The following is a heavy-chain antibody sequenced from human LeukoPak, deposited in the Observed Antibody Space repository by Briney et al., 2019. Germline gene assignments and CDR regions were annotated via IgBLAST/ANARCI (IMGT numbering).Heavy chain of an antibody. V-gene: IGHV4-61*02. CDR3: ARMPIGSSSSAIDY. Sequence: SETLSLTCTVSGGSISSGSYYWSWIRRPAGKGLEWIGRIYTSGSTNYNPSLKSRVTISVDTSKNQFSLKLSSVTAADTAVYYCARMPIGSSSSAIDYWGQGTLVTVSS. D-gene: IGHD6-6*01. CDR1: GGSISSGSYY. J-gene: IGHJ4*02. CDR2: IYTSGST.